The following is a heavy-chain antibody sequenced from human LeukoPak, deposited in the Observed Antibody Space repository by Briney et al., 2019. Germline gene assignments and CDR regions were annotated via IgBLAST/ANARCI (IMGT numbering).Heavy chain of an antibody. J-gene: IGHJ2*01. CDR1: GGSFSGYY. Sequence: SETLSLTCAVYGGSFSGYYWSWIRQPPGKGLEWIGEINHSGSTNYNPSLKSRVTISVDTSKNQFSLKLSSVTAADTAVYCCARGGRSLVAAQFDLRGRGTLVTVSS. D-gene: IGHD2-15*01. CDR2: INHSGST. V-gene: IGHV4-34*01. CDR3: ARGGRSLVAAQFDL.